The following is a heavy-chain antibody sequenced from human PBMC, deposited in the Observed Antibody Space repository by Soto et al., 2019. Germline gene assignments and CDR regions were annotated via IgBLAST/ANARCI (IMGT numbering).Heavy chain of an antibody. J-gene: IGHJ6*02. CDR2: IFHSGST. V-gene: IGHV4-4*02. Sequence: PSETLSLTCGVSGGSISNSIWWTWVRQPPGKGLEWIGEIFHSGSTNYSPSLKSRVTISVDKSKNHFSLKLSSVTAADTAVHYCARLSGSPNRRLYYGMDVWGQGTTVT. CDR1: GGSISNSIW. CDR3: ARLSGSPNRRLYYGMDV. D-gene: IGHD1-26*01.